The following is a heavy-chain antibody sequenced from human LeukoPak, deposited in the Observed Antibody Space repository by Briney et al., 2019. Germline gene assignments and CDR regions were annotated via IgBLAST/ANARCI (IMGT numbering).Heavy chain of an antibody. Sequence: GGSLRLSCAASGFTFSSYGMHWVRQAPGKGLEWVAVISYDGSNKYYADSVKGRFTISRDNSKNTLYLQMNSLRAEDTAVYYCAKDGSGLPMYYFDYWGQGTLVTVSS. CDR1: GFTFSSYG. V-gene: IGHV3-30*18. CDR3: AKDGSGLPMYYFDY. J-gene: IGHJ4*02. CDR2: ISYDGSNK.